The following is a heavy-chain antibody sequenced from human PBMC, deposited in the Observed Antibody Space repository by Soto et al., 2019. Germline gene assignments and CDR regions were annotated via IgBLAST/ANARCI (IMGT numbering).Heavy chain of an antibody. V-gene: IGHV1-69*12. CDR1: GGTFSNYA. CDR3: ARARSSSWYYFDL. Sequence: QVQLVQSGAEVKKPGSSVKVSCKASGGTFSNYAISWVRQAPGQGLEWMGGIIPVFGTAEYAQKFTGRGPITADECTSTATSTAYMDLSSIRSEDTAFYYCARARSSSWYYFDLWGQGTLVTVSS. CDR2: IIPVFGTA. J-gene: IGHJ4*02. D-gene: IGHD6-13*01.